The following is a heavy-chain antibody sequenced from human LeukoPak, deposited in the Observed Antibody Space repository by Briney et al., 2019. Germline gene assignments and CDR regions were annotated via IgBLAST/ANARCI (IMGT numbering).Heavy chain of an antibody. V-gene: IGHV4-59*01. CDR3: ARVKWGGIDRAFDI. J-gene: IGHJ3*02. Sequence: KPSETLSLTCTVSGGSISSYYWSWIRQPPGKGLEWIGYIYYSGSTNYNPSLKSRVTISVDTSKNHFSLKLSSVTAADTAVYYCARVKWGGIDRAFDIWGQGTMVTVSS. CDR2: IYYSGST. CDR1: GGSISSYY. D-gene: IGHD1-26*01.